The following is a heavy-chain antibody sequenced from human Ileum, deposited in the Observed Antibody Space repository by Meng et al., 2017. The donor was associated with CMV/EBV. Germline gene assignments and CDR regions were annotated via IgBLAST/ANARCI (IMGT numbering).Heavy chain of an antibody. CDR2: IYWSDHK. Sequence: LSPNSVGVGWIRQPPGKALEWLAVIYWSDHKLYRPSLKDRLTITNDTSKSQVTLTMTDMDPVDTATYYCAHRLLFWSGYHTGGCFDSWGQGTRVTVSS. CDR3: AHRLLFWSGYHTGGCFDS. CDR1: LSPNSVG. V-gene: IGHV2-5*01. D-gene: IGHD3-3*01. J-gene: IGHJ4*02.